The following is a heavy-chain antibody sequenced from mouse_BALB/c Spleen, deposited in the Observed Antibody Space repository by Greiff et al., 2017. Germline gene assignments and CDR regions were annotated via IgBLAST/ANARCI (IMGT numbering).Heavy chain of an antibody. V-gene: IGHV1-15*01. CDR3: TRPHTAVVNWYFDV. CDR2: IDPETGGT. J-gene: IGHJ1*01. CDR1: GYTFTDYE. D-gene: IGHD1-1*01. Sequence: QVQLQQSGAELVRPGASVTLSCKASGYTFTDYEMHWVKQTPVHGLEWIGAIDPETGGTAYNQKFKGKATLTADKSSSTAYMELRSLTSEDSAVYYCTRPHTAVVNWYFDVWGAGTTVTVSS.